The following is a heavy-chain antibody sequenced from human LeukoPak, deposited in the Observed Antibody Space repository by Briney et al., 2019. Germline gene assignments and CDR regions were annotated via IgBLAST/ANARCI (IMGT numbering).Heavy chain of an antibody. J-gene: IGHJ6*03. CDR1: GFTFSDYY. CDR2: ISNSGFAT. D-gene: IGHD3-16*01. V-gene: IGHV3-11*01. CDR3: ARDFRNLGMDV. Sequence: GGSLRLSCAASGFTFSDYYMSWIRQAPGKGLEWVSYISNSGFATYYADSVKGRFTVSRDNAKNSLFLQMDSLRAEDTAVYFCARDFRNLGMDVWGKGTTVTVSS.